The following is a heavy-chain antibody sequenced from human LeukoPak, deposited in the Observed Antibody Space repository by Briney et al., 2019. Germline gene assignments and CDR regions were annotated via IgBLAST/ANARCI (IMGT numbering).Heavy chain of an antibody. Sequence: SETLSLTCTVSGGSISSSYFYWAWIRQPPGKGLAWIGSMYYSGSTYYNPSLKSRVTLSVDTTKNQFSLKLSSVTAADTAVYYCARSSRDGYNYFVYWGQGTLVTVSS. J-gene: IGHJ4*02. V-gene: IGHV4-39*01. CDR2: MYYSGST. CDR3: ARSSRDGYNYFVY. D-gene: IGHD5-24*01. CDR1: GGSISSSYFY.